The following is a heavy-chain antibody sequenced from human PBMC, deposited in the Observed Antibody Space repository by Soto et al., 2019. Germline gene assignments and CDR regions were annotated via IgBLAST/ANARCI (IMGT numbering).Heavy chain of an antibody. CDR2: ISTSGDST. CDR3: AINSRYCSSTSCYAD. CDR1: GFTFSSYA. V-gene: IGHV3-23*01. J-gene: IGHJ4*02. D-gene: IGHD2-2*01. Sequence: GGSLRLSCAASGFTFSSYAMSWVRQAPGKGLEWVSGISTSGDSTYYADSVKGRFTISRDNSKDTLYLQMNSLRAGDTAVYYYAINSRYCSSTSCYADWGQGTLVTVSS.